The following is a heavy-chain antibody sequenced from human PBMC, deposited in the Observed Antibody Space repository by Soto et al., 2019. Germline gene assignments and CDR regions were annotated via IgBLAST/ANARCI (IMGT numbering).Heavy chain of an antibody. D-gene: IGHD3-22*01. J-gene: IGHJ4*02. CDR1: GYTFTSYS. V-gene: IGHV1-3*01. CDR2: IDAGNGNT. CDR3: ARGFSVGYYDSSGSVFFDY. Sequence: ASVKVSCKAFGYTFTSYSMHWGRQAPGQRLEWMGWIDAGNGNTKYSQKFQGRVTITRDTSASTAYMELSSLRSEDTAVYYCARGFSVGYYDSSGSVFFDYWGQGTLVTVSS.